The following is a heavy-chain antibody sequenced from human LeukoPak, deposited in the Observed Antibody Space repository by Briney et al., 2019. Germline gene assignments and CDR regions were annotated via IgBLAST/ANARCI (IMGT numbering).Heavy chain of an antibody. CDR2: VNPGGSIQ. V-gene: IGHV3-7*01. D-gene: IGHD2-15*01. Sequence: GGSLRLSCIVSGVAIGGSWMSWVRRSPGKGLEWVANVNPGGSIQNYVDSVKGRFTISRDNAKNSLYLQMNNLRVEDTAVYYCASTFPYCSEDDCTVGGQGTLVTVSS. J-gene: IGHJ1*01. CDR1: GVAIGGSW. CDR3: ASTFPYCSEDDCTV.